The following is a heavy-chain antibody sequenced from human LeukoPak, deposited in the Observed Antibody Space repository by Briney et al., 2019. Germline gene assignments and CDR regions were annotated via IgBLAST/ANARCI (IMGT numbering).Heavy chain of an antibody. CDR1: GFIFRNYW. V-gene: IGHV3-7*01. CDR3: AITGGPTVTAFDL. J-gene: IGHJ4*02. CDR2: INHDGGDK. D-gene: IGHD4-17*01. Sequence: GESLRLSCVASGFIFRNYWMSWVRQAPGKGLEWVANINHDGGDKNYVDSVRGRFTISRDNAKSSLYLQMSSLRVEDTAVYYCAITGGPTVTAFDLWGQGILVTVSS.